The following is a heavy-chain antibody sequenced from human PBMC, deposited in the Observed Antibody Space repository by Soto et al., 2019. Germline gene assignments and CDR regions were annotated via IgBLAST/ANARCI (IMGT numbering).Heavy chain of an antibody. CDR3: ARVPSP. Sequence: QLQLQESGSGPVKPSQTLSLTCAVSGGSISSGGYSWSWIRQPPGKGLEWIGYIYHSGSTYYNPSLRSRVTISVDRSKNQFSLKLNSVTAADTAVYYCARVPSPWGQGTLFTVSS. CDR1: GGSISSGGYS. CDR2: IYHSGST. J-gene: IGHJ5*02. V-gene: IGHV4-30-2*01.